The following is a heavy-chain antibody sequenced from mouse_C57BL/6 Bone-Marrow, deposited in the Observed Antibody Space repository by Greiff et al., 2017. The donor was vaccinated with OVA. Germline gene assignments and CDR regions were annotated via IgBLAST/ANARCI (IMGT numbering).Heavy chain of an antibody. J-gene: IGHJ4*01. CDR2: IDPETGGT. CDR3: TRSGWLLNAMDY. D-gene: IGHD2-3*01. CDR1: GYTFTDYE. V-gene: IGHV1-15*01. Sequence: VQLQQSGAELVKPGASVKLSCKASGYTFTDYEMHWVKQTPVHGLEWIGAIDPETGGTAYNQKFKGKAILTADKSSSTAYMELRSLTSEDSAVYYCTRSGWLLNAMDYWGQGTSVTVSS.